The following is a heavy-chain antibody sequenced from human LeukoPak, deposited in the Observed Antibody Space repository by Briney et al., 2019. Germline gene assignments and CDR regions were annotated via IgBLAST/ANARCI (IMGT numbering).Heavy chain of an antibody. Sequence: SETLSLTCAVSGVSISSGGYSWSWIRQPPGKGLEWIAYIYYTGSTYCNPSLKSRVTISVDTSKNQFSLKLSAVTAADTAVYYCASVRRGFGESSKYYSYYYMDVWGNGTTVTISS. CDR1: GVSISSGGYS. CDR2: IYYTGST. D-gene: IGHD3-10*01. V-gene: IGHV4-30-2*03. J-gene: IGHJ6*03. CDR3: ASVRRGFGESSKYYSYYYMDV.